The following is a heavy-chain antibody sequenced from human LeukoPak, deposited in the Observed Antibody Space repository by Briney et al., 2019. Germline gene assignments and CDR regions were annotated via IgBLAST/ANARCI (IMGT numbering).Heavy chain of an antibody. CDR1: GFTFSSYA. Sequence: PGGSLRLSCAASGFTFSSYAMSWVRQPPGKGLEWIGEVNPSGGTDYNSSFKSRVTISIDTSKNQFSLKLNSVTAADTALYFCARADRPSSGTYGRVFDFWGQGTLVTVSS. V-gene: IGHV4-34*01. CDR3: ARADRPSSGTYGRVFDF. D-gene: IGHD6-13*01. CDR2: VNPSGGT. J-gene: IGHJ4*02.